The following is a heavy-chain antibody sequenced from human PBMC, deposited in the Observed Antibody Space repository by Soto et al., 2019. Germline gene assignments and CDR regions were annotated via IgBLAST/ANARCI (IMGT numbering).Heavy chain of an antibody. Sequence: GGSLRLSRAASGFTFSNAWMNWVRQAPGKGLEWVGRIKSKTDGGTTDYAAPVKGRFTISRDDSKNTLYLQMNSLKTGDTGVYYCTTVSFNCDFWSGYYFAWAPGYGMDVWGQGTTVTVSS. CDR2: IKSKTDGGTT. CDR3: TTVSFNCDFWSGYYFAWAPGYGMDV. V-gene: IGHV3-15*07. CDR1: GFTFSNAW. J-gene: IGHJ6*02. D-gene: IGHD3-3*01.